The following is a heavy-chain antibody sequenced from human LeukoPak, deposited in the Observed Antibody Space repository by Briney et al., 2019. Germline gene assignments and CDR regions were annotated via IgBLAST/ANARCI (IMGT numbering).Heavy chain of an antibody. CDR2: INHSGST. Sequence: SETLSLTCAVYGGSFSGYYWSWIRQPPGKGLEWIGEINHSGSTNYNPSLKSRVTISVDTSKNQFSLKLSSVTAADTAVYYCARGLGGLGSNSSTYYFDYWGQGTLVTVSS. V-gene: IGHV4-34*01. CDR3: ARGLGGLGSNSSTYYFDY. J-gene: IGHJ4*02. CDR1: GGSFSGYY. D-gene: IGHD4-23*01.